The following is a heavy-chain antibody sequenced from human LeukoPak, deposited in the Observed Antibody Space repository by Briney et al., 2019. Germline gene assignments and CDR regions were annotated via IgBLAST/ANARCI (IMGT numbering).Heavy chain of an antibody. CDR2: ISWDGGST. CDR3: AKAAMVGATTDFDY. CDR1: GFTFDDYT. V-gene: IGHV3-43*01. D-gene: IGHD1-26*01. J-gene: IGHJ4*02. Sequence: TGGSLRLSCAASGFTFDDYTMHWVRQAPGKGLEWVSLISWDGGSTYYADSVKGRFTISRDNSKNSLYLQMNSLRTEDTALYYCAKAAMVGATTDFDYWGQGTLVTVSS.